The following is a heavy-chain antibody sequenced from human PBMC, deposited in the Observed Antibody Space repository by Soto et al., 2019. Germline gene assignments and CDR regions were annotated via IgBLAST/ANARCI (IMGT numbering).Heavy chain of an antibody. D-gene: IGHD2-15*01. Sequence: SETLSLTCAVSGYSISSGYFWGWIRQPPGKGLEWIGSIYHSGSTYYNLSLKSRVTISVDTSKNQFSLKLSSVTAADTAVYYCARVYCSGGSCYLFDYWGQGTLVTVSS. CDR3: ARVYCSGGSCYLFDY. J-gene: IGHJ4*02. CDR1: GYSISSGYF. V-gene: IGHV4-38-2*01. CDR2: IYHSGST.